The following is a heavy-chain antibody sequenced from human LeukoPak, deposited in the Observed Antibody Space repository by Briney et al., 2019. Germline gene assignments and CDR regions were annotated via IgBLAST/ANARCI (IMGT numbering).Heavy chain of an antibody. CDR3: GRDSLGGDY. CDR2: IWNDGSKK. Sequence: GRSLRLSCAATGFSFSTFGMHWARRAPGKGLEWVAVIWNDGSKKFYAESVKGRFTISRDNSQNTLYLQMNRLRAEDTAVYYCGRDSLGGDYWGQGTLVTVSS. V-gene: IGHV3-33*08. D-gene: IGHD3-16*01. J-gene: IGHJ4*02. CDR1: GFSFSTFG.